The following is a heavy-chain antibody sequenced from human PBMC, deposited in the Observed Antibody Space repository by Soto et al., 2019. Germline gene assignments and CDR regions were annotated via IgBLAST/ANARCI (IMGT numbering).Heavy chain of an antibody. CDR3: ANDYGDYKSYYGMDV. V-gene: IGHV4-39*01. J-gene: IGHJ6*02. CDR2: IYYSGST. D-gene: IGHD4-17*01. CDR1: GASVTSSTYY. Sequence: QLQLQESGPGLVKPSETLSLTCTVSGASVTSSTYYWGWIRQPPGKGLEGIGSIYYSGSTYYNPSLRSRVTISVDTSKNQVSLKLTSVTAADTAVYYCANDYGDYKSYYGMDVWGQGTTVTVSS.